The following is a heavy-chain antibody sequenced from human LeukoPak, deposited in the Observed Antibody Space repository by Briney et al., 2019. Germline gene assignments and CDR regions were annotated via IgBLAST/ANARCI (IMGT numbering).Heavy chain of an antibody. CDR3: VSPYRSGWYSFDH. CDR2: IFYSGST. CDR1: GGSFSSTSNY. V-gene: IGHV4-39*01. J-gene: IGHJ4*02. Sequence: SETLSLTCTVSGGSFSSTSNYWGWIRQPPGKGLEWIGYIFYSGSTYYNPSLKSRVTISVATSENQLSLKLSSVTAADTAVYYCVSPYRSGWYSFDHWGQGILVTVSS. D-gene: IGHD6-19*01.